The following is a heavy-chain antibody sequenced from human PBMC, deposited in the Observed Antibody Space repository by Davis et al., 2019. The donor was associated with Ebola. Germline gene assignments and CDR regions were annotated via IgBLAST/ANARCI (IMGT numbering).Heavy chain of an antibody. D-gene: IGHD5-18*01. V-gene: IGHV1-69*04. Sequence: AASVKVSCKASGGTFSSYAISWVRQAPGQGLEWMGRIIPILGIANYAQKFQGRVTMTRDTSTSTVYMELSSLRSEDTAVYYCARETAMEDWGQGTLVTVSS. J-gene: IGHJ4*02. CDR3: ARETAMED. CDR2: IIPILGIA. CDR1: GGTFSSYA.